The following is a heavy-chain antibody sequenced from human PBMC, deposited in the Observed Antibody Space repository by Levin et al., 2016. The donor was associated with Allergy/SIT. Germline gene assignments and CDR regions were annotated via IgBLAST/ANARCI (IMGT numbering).Heavy chain of an antibody. CDR2: ITAGGEST. J-gene: IGHJ4*02. Sequence: LSLTCATSGFTFSSYAMNWVRQAPGKGLEWVSTITAGGESTYNADSVKGRFTISRDNSKNTLFVQMNSLRAEDTAVYYCAKVSGYSYGWFDFWGQGTLVTVSP. CDR3: AKVSGYSYGWFDF. V-gene: IGHV3-23*01. CDR1: GFTFSSYA. D-gene: IGHD5-18*01.